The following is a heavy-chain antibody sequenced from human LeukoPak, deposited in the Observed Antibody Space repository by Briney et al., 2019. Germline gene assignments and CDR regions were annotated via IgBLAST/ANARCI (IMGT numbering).Heavy chain of an antibody. V-gene: IGHV3-64*01. J-gene: IGHJ6*03. CDR3: ARTYDYGDYGYYYYYMDV. CDR1: GVTFSSYA. D-gene: IGHD4-17*01. CDR2: ISSNGGST. Sequence: PGGSLRLSCAASGVTFSSYAMHWVRQAPGKGLEYVSAISSNGGSTYYANSVKGRFTISRDNSKNTLYLQMGSLRAEDMAVYYCARTYDYGDYGYYYYYMDVWGKGTTVTVSS.